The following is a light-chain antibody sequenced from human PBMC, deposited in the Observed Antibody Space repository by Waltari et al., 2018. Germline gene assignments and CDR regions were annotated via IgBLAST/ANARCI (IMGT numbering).Light chain of an antibody. Sequence: HSALTQPASVSGSPGQSITLSCTGTSDDIGSYYLVSWYPPHPDKAPKLLIYAVTQRPSGISHRFSGSSSGNTASLTISGLQAEDEADYCCCSYTGSVTYYVFGSGTKVTVL. CDR1: SDDIGSYYL. V-gene: IGLV2-23*02. CDR3: CSYTGSVTYYV. CDR2: AVT. J-gene: IGLJ1*01.